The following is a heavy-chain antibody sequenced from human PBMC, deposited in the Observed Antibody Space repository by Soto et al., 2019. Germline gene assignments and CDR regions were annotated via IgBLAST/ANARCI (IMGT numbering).Heavy chain of an antibody. V-gene: IGHV3-21*01. CDR2: ISSSSGYI. J-gene: IGHJ4*02. CDR1: GFTFSSYR. CDR3: ARVKLGYCISTSCYHDY. D-gene: IGHD2-2*01. Sequence: EVQLVESGGGLVKPGGSLRLSCAASGFTFSSYRMNWVRQAPGKGLEWVSSISSSSGYIYYADSVKGRFTISRDNAKNSLYLQMNSLRAEDTAVYYCARVKLGYCISTSCYHDYWGQGTLVTVSS.